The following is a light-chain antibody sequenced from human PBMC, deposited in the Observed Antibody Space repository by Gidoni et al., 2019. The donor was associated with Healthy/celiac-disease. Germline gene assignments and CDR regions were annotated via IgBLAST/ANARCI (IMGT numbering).Light chain of an antibody. CDR3: SSYTSSILYV. Sequence: QSALTQPASVSGSPGQSITISCTGTSSDVGGYNYVSWSQQHPGKAPKLMIFDVTNRPSGVSNRFSGSKSGNTASLTISGLQAEDEADYYCSSYTSSILYVFGTGTKVTVL. J-gene: IGLJ1*01. CDR2: DVT. V-gene: IGLV2-14*03. CDR1: SSDVGGYNY.